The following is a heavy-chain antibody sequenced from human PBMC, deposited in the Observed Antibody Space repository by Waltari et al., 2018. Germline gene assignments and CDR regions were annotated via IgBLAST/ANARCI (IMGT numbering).Heavy chain of an antibody. CDR2: IRSSSDTI. D-gene: IGHD6-6*01. CDR3: ARGEYSLTY. J-gene: IGHJ4*02. V-gene: IGHV3-48*04. Sequence: EVQLVESGGGLVQPGGSLRVACAASGFPFSGYSLNWVRQAPGKGLEWISYIRSSSDTIYYADSVKGRFTISRDNAKNSLYLQMNSLRVEDTAVYYCARGEYSLTYWGQGTLVTVPS. CDR1: GFPFSGYS.